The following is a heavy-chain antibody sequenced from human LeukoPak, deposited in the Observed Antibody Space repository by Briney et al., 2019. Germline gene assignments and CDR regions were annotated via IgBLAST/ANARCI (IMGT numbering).Heavy chain of an antibody. V-gene: IGHV4-59*01. CDR2: IYYSGST. Sequence: SETLSLTCTVSGGSISSYYWSWIRQPPGQGLEWIGYIYYSGSTNYNPSLKSRVTISVDTSKNQFSLKLSSVTAADTAVYYCARGSSKYSSSPWGYYYYYMDVWGKGTTVTVSS. J-gene: IGHJ6*03. D-gene: IGHD6-6*01. CDR3: ARGSSKYSSSPWGYYYYYMDV. CDR1: GGSISSYY.